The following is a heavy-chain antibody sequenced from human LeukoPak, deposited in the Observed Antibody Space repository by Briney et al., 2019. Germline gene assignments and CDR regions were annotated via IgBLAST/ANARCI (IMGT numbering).Heavy chain of an antibody. D-gene: IGHD2-15*01. CDR2: ISYDGNNK. Sequence: GGSRILSCQPSAFSFSNYVMYWVRQAPRKGLEGVAVISYDGNNKYYADSVKGRFTISRDNSKNTLYLKMSRLRGEDTAVYYCAKGLQVAEPPDYWGQGILVTVSS. V-gene: IGHV3-30*18. CDR3: AKGLQVAEPPDY. CDR1: AFSFSNYV. J-gene: IGHJ4*02.